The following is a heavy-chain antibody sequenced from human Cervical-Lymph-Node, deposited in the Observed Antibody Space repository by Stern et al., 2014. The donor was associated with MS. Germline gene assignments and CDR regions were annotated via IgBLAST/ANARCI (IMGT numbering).Heavy chain of an antibody. CDR2: TYDRGST. V-gene: IGHV4-59*01. CDR3: ARHRSYPHLIDY. CDR1: GGSIASYY. Sequence: VQLQESGPGLVKPSETLSLTCTVSGGSIASYYWSWIRQPPGKGLEWIGNTYDRGSTDYNPSLKSRVPISLDTSKNQFSLHLSSVTAADTAVFFCARHRSYPHLIDYWGQGTLVTVSS. J-gene: IGHJ4*02.